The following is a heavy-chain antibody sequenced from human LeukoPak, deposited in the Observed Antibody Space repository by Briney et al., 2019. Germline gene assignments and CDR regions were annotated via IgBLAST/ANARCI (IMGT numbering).Heavy chain of an antibody. Sequence: GGSLRLSCAASGFTFSSYSMNWVRQAPGKGLEWVSSISSSSSYIYYADSEKGRFTISRDNAKNSLYLQMNSLRAEDTAVYYCATADDLWSGMDNWGQGTLITVSS. D-gene: IGHD3-3*01. CDR3: ATADDLWSGMDN. CDR2: ISSSSSYI. V-gene: IGHV3-21*01. J-gene: IGHJ4*02. CDR1: GFTFSSYS.